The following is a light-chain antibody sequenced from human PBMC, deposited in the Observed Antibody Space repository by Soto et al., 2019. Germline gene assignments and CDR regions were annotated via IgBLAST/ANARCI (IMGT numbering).Light chain of an antibody. V-gene: IGKV1-39*01. Sequence: DIEMTQSPSSLSASVGDRVTITCRTSQNIRSYLNWYQQRPGKAPKLLIYATSSLQSGVPSRFSSSGSGTDFALTISSLQPEDFATYYCQQSYSTPRTFGQGTKVEIK. J-gene: IGKJ2*01. CDR2: ATS. CDR1: QNIRSY. CDR3: QQSYSTPRT.